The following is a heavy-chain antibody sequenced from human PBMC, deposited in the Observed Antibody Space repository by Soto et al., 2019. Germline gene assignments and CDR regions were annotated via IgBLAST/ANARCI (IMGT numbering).Heavy chain of an antibody. CDR1: GFPFRTYS. CDR2: ISSSSSLI. D-gene: IGHD4-17*01. J-gene: IGHJ4*02. CDR3: ARSYGDYGNRFDY. V-gene: IGHV3-48*04. Sequence: GSLRLSCAASGFPFRTYSMNWVRQAPGKGLEWISYISSSSSLIYYADSVRGRFTISRDNAKDSLYLQMNSLRADDTAVYYCARSYGDYGNRFDYWGQAALVTVSS.